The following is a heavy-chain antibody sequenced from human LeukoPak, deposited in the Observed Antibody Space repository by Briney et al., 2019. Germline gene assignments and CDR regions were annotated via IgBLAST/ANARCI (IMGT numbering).Heavy chain of an antibody. CDR2: IYYSGTT. D-gene: IGHD3-10*01. CDR3: ARGDPITMVRGVIVGYYYYYGMDV. V-gene: IGHV4-39*07. Sequence: SETLSLTCTVSGGSVGSNSYYWGWIRQPPGKGLEWIGNIYYSGTTYYNPSLKSRVTISLDTSKNQFSLKLSSVTAADTAVYYCARGDPITMVRGVIVGYYYYYGMDVWGQGTTVTVSS. CDR1: GGSVGSNSYY. J-gene: IGHJ6*02.